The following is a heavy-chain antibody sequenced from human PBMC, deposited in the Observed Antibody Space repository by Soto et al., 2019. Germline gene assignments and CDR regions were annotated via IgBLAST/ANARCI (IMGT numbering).Heavy chain of an antibody. CDR3: ARDRDYSHTDADIDY. V-gene: IGHV1-18*01. D-gene: IGHD3-16*01. Sequence: QVQLMQSGAEVRRPGTSMRISCTTSGYNFNTYGIIWVRQAPGQGPERMGWISGYNGYTKYAQNFEDRVTLSTDPSTSTAFLELRNLRSGDTALYFCARDRDYSHTDADIDYWGQGTLVTVSS. CDR2: ISGYNGYT. J-gene: IGHJ4*02. CDR1: GYNFNTYG.